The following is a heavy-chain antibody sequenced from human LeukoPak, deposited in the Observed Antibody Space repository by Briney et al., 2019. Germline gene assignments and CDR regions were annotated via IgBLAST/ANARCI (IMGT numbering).Heavy chain of an antibody. J-gene: IGHJ6*02. Sequence: SVKVYCKASGGTFSSYAISWVRQAPGQGLEWMGGIIPIFGTANYAQKFQGRVTITADESTSTAYMELSSLRSEDTAVYYCARLPLRSIAVGYYGMDVWGQGTTVTVSS. CDR1: GGTFSSYA. CDR3: ARLPLRSIAVGYYGMDV. V-gene: IGHV1-69*13. D-gene: IGHD6-6*01. CDR2: IIPIFGTA.